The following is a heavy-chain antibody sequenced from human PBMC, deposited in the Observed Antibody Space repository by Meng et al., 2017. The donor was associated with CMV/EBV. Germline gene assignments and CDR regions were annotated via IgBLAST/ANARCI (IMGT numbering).Heavy chain of an antibody. Sequence: GESLKISCAASGFTFSSYWMSWVRQAPGKGLEWVANIKQDGSEKYYVDSVKGRFTISRDNAKNSLYLQMNSLRAEDTAVYYCARDRYYDFWSGYYSDYYYGMYVWGQWTTVTVSS. J-gene: IGHJ6*02. D-gene: IGHD3-3*01. V-gene: IGHV3-7*01. CDR1: GFTFSSYW. CDR3: ARDRYYDFWSGYYSDYYYGMYV. CDR2: IKQDGSEK.